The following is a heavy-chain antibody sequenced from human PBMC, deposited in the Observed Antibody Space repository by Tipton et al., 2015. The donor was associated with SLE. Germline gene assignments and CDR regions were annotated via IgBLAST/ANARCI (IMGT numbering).Heavy chain of an antibody. D-gene: IGHD1-14*01. Sequence: QLVQSGAEVKKPGESLKISCKGFGYSFSNYWIGWVRQMPGKGLEWTGIIYPDDSDTRYSPTFQGLVTISADKSISTAYLQWSSLKASDTAMYYCARYISAEDYWGQGTLVTVSS. CDR2: IYPDDSDT. CDR1: GYSFSNYW. V-gene: IGHV5-51*01. J-gene: IGHJ4*02. CDR3: ARYISAEDY.